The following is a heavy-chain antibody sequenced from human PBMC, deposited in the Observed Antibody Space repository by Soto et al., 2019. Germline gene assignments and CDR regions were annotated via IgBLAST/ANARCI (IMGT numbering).Heavy chain of an antibody. J-gene: IGHJ3*02. CDR2: MNPNSGNT. Sequence: ASVKVSCKASGYTFTSYDINWVRQATGQGLEWMGWMNPNSGNTGYAQKFQGRVTMTRNTSISTAYMELSSLRSEDTAVYYCARGGLRFLEWLLYTVGIGAFDIWGQGTMVTVSS. D-gene: IGHD3-3*01. CDR3: ARGGLRFLEWLLYTVGIGAFDI. CDR1: GYTFTSYD. V-gene: IGHV1-8*01.